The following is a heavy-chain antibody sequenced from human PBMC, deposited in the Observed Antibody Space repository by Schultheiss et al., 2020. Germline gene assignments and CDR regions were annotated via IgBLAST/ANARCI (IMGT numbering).Heavy chain of an antibody. Sequence: GSLRLTCAASGFTFSSFEMIWVRQAPGKGLEWVSYIDGSGSTMYYADSVKGRFTISRDNAKNSLYLQMNSLRAEDTAAYYCARDLTNYFDYWGQGTLVTVSS. CDR2: IDGSGSTM. CDR3: ARDLTNYFDY. CDR1: GFTFSSFE. J-gene: IGHJ4*02. V-gene: IGHV3-48*03. D-gene: IGHD2-2*01.